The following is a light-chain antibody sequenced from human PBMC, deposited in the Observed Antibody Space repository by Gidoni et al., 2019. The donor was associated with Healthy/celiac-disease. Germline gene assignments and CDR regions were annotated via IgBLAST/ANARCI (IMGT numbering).Light chain of an antibody. Sequence: DIVSTQSPATLSLSPGERATLPCRASQSVSSYLAWYQQNPGQAPKLLIYYASNRATGIPARCSGSGSGTDFTLTISSLEPEDFAVYYCQQRSNWPPALTFGGGTKVEIK. CDR1: QSVSSY. V-gene: IGKV3-11*01. CDR3: QQRSNWPPALT. CDR2: YAS. J-gene: IGKJ4*01.